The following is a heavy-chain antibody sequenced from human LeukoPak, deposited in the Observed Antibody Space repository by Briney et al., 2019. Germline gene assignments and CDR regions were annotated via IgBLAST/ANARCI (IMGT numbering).Heavy chain of an antibody. Sequence: PGGSLRLSCAGSGFTFSSYSMNWVRQAPGKGLEWVSFISSGSNDIYYADSVKGRFTISRDNAKNSLYLEMSSLRAEDTAVYYCARSIGAAYFDNWGQGTLVTVSS. CDR3: ARSIGAAYFDN. V-gene: IGHV3-21*01. J-gene: IGHJ4*02. CDR2: ISSGSNDI. CDR1: GFTFSSYS. D-gene: IGHD6-13*01.